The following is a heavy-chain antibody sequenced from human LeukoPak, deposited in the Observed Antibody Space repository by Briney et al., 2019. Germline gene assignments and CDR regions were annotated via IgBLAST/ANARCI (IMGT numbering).Heavy chain of an antibody. V-gene: IGHV3-48*03. CDR3: VRAYHSSGWYRIDY. J-gene: IGHJ4*02. D-gene: IGHD6-19*01. CDR1: RFTFSRYE. CDR2: ISSSGSTI. Sequence: GGSLRLSCAASRFTFSRYEMNWVRQAPGKGLEWVSYISSSGSTIYYADSVKGRFTISRDNAKNSLYLQMNSLRAEDTAVYYCVRAYHSSGWYRIDYWGQGTLVTVSS.